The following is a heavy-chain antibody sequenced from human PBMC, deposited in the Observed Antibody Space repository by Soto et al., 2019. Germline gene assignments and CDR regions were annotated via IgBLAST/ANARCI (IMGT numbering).Heavy chain of an antibody. CDR1: GGSISSYY. Sequence: PSETLSLTCTVSGGSISSYYWSWIRQPPGKGLEWIGYIYYSGSTNYNPSLKSRVAISVDTSKNQFSLKLSSVTAADTAVYYCGRSNKGYGSDLWGQGNLVTGSS. V-gene: IGHV4-59*01. D-gene: IGHD6-25*01. J-gene: IGHJ4*02. CDR3: GRSNKGYGSDL. CDR2: IYYSGST.